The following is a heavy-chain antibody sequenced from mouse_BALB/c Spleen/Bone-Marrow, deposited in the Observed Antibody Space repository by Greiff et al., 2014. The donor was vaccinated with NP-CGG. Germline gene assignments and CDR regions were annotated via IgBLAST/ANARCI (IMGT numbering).Heavy chain of an antibody. D-gene: IGHD1-1*01. V-gene: IGHV1-4*02. J-gene: IGHJ2*01. CDR1: GYIFTSYT. Sequence: VKLMESAAELARPGASVKLSCKASGYIFTSYTIQWIKQRPGQGLEWVGYINPRIGYTDYNQKFKDKTTLTADKPSSTTYMQLNSLTSEDSAVYYCAREGTYYAYFDYWGQGTTLTVSS. CDR2: INPRIGYT. CDR3: AREGTYYAYFDY.